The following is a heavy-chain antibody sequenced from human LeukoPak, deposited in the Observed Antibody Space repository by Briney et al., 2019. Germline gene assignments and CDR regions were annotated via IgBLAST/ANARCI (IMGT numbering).Heavy chain of an antibody. V-gene: IGHV3-53*01. D-gene: IGHD3-22*01. Sequence: GGSLRLSCAASGFTVSGTYFHWVRQAPGKGLEWVSATFSTESTYYADSVRGRFTISTDNSKNTVSLEMKNLGADDAAVYYCARGLFDSGGYSHDVFDVWGRGTMVTVSS. J-gene: IGHJ3*01. CDR1: GFTVSGTY. CDR3: ARGLFDSGGYSHDVFDV. CDR2: TFSTEST.